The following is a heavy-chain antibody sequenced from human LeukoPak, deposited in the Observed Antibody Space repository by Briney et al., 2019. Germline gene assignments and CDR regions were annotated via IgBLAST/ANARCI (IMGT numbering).Heavy chain of an antibody. Sequence: GASVKVSCKASGYTFTGYYMHWVRQAPGQGLEWMGWISAYNGNTNYAQKLQGRVTMTTDTSTSTAYMELRSLRSDDTAVYYCARETPVVAAKFDYWGQGTLVTVSS. CDR1: GYTFTGYY. J-gene: IGHJ4*02. D-gene: IGHD2-15*01. CDR3: ARETPVVAAKFDY. V-gene: IGHV1-18*04. CDR2: ISAYNGNT.